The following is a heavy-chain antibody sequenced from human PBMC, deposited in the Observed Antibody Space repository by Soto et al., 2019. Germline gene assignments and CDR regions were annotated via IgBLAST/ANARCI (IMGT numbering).Heavy chain of an antibody. D-gene: IGHD3-9*01. J-gene: IGHJ4*02. V-gene: IGHV5-51*03. CDR1: GYSFTNYW. CDR2: IYPGDSDT. Sequence: EVQLVQSGAEVKKPGESLKISCRGSGYSFTNYWIGWVRQMPGKGLEWMGIIYPGDSDTRYSPSFQGQVTISADKSISIAYLQWSGLQASDTAMYYCARLLGLNRDFDSYFDYWGQGTLVTVSS. CDR3: ARLLGLNRDFDSYFDY.